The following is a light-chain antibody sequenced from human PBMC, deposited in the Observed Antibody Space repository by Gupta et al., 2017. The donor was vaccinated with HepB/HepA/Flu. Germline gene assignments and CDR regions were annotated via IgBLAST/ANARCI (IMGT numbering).Light chain of an antibody. CDR2: GNN. CDR1: SLRNYY. V-gene: IGLV3-19*01. J-gene: IGLJ2*01. CDR3: TCRDSRGNVV. Sequence: SSDLTQDPPFSVSLGQTVRITCQGDSLRNYYASWFQQKPVHAPKLVRYGNNIRPSGTPGRLSGSNSRKTASLTIGGTHAEDEAYYYSTCRDSRGNVVFGGGTRLTV.